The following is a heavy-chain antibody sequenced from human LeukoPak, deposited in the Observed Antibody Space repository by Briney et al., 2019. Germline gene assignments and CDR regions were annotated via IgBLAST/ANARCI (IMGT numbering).Heavy chain of an antibody. D-gene: IGHD2-15*01. CDR3: AKAPIVVVVAAPLDY. J-gene: IGHJ4*02. CDR1: GFTFSDYY. V-gene: IGHV3-11*01. CDR2: ISSSGSTI. Sequence: TGGSLRLSCAASGFTFSDYYMSWIRQAPGKGLEWVSYISSSGSTIYYADSVKGRFTISRDNAKNSLYLQMNSLRAEDTAVYYCAKAPIVVVVAAPLDYWGQGTLVTVSS.